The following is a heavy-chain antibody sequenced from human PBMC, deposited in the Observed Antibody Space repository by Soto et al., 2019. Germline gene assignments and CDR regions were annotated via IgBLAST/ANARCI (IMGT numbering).Heavy chain of an antibody. CDR2: IYWDEDK. Sequence: QITLKESGPTLVKPTQNLTLTCTLSGFSLTTSGVGVGWIHQPPGKALEWLAIIYWDEDKRYSPSLKNRVTITKDNSENQVVFRMTNMDVVDTATYYCAHRDNYYDSSGWVYDIWGQGTMVTVSS. D-gene: IGHD3-22*01. CDR1: GFSLTTSGVG. V-gene: IGHV2-5*02. CDR3: AHRDNYYDSSGWVYDI. J-gene: IGHJ3*02.